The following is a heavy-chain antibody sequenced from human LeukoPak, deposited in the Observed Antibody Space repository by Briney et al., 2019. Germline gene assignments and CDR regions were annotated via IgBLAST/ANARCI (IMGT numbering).Heavy chain of an antibody. J-gene: IGHJ6*02. Sequence: PGESLKISCKGSGDRFTSYWIGWVRQMPGKGLEWMGIIYPGDSDTRYSPSFQGQVTISADKSISTAYLQWSSLKASDTAMYYCARRVGYCSSTSCPYYYYYGMDVWGQGTTVTVSS. CDR2: IYPGDSDT. CDR1: GDRFTSYW. D-gene: IGHD2-2*01. V-gene: IGHV5-51*01. CDR3: ARRVGYCSSTSCPYYYYYGMDV.